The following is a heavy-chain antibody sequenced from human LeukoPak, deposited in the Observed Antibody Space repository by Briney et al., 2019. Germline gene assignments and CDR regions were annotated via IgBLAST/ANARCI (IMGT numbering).Heavy chain of an antibody. CDR2: IYYSGST. V-gene: IGHV4-31*03. J-gene: IGHJ3*02. Sequence: SETLSLTCTDSGGSISSGGYYWSWIRQHPGKGLEWIGYIYYSGSTYYNPSLKSRVTISVDTSKNQFSLKLTSVTAADTAVYYCARDITGGGDAFDIWGKGTMVTVSS. CDR3: ARDITGGGDAFDI. CDR1: GGSISSGGYY. D-gene: IGHD1-20*01.